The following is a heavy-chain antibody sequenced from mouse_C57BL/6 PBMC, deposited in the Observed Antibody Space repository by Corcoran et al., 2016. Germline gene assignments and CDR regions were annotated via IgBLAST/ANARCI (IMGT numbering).Heavy chain of an antibody. CDR1: GYTFTTYG. CDR3: ARWATGQLRPHFDY. D-gene: IGHD3-2*02. CDR2: INTYSGVP. V-gene: IGHV9-3*01. Sequence: QIQLVQSGPELKKPGETVKISCQASGYTFTTYGMSWVKQAPGKGLKWMGWINTYSGVPTYADDFKGRFAFSLETSASTAYLQINNLKNEDTATYFCARWATGQLRPHFDYWGQGTTLTVSS. J-gene: IGHJ2*01.